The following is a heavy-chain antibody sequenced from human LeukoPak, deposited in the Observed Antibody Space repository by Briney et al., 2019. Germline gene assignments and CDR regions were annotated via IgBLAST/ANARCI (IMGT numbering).Heavy chain of an antibody. CDR2: ISACNGNT. D-gene: IGHD6-19*01. V-gene: IGHV1-18*04. J-gene: IGHJ4*02. CDR1: GYTFITND. Sequence: ASVKVSCKASGYTFITNDISWVRQAPGQGLEWMGWISACNGNTNYAQKLKGRVTMTTDTSTNTAYMELRSLRSDDTAVYYCARSAVADTLSAYYFEYWGQGTRVTVSS. CDR3: ARSAVADTLSAYYFEY.